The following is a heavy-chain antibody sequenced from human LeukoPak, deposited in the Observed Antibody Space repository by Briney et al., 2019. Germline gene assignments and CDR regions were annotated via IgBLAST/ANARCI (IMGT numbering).Heavy chain of an antibody. D-gene: IGHD3-9*01. Sequence: PPGGSLRLSCAGSGFTFSHYYMHWVRQAPGKGLEYVSAISYNGDETYYGKSVKGRFTISRDNSKKTLYLQMGSLRAEDTAVYYCAKGGGGGSLRYFDWSRGDDAFDIWGQGTMVTVSS. CDR2: ISYNGDET. CDR3: AKGGGGGSLRYFDWSRGDDAFDI. CDR1: GFTFSHYY. V-gene: IGHV3-64*01. J-gene: IGHJ3*02.